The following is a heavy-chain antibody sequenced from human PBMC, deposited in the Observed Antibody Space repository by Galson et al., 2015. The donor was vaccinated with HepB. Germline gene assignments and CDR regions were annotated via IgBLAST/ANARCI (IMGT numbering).Heavy chain of an antibody. CDR3: ARDRYLGYSYSWDCDY. J-gene: IGHJ4*02. CDR2: TNPNSGGT. V-gene: IGHV1-2*02. Sequence: SVKVSCKASGYTFTGHYIHWVRQAPGQGPEWMGWTNPNSGGTKYAQKFQGRVTMTRDTSISTANMELDRLTFDDTAIYYCARDRYLGYSYSWDCDYWGQGTLVTVSS. CDR1: GYTFTGHY. D-gene: IGHD1-26*01.